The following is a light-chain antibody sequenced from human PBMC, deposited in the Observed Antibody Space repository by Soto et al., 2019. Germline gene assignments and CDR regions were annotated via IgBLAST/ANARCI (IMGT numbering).Light chain of an antibody. J-gene: IGLJ2*01. CDR3: QVWDSSTL. CDR1: NGGRKH. Sequence: SYELTQPLSVSVALGLTARIICGGNNGGRKHVHGYQQKSGQAPVLVIYRDSNRPSGIPERFSGSNSGNTATLTISRAQAGDEADYHCQVWDSSTLFGGGTKLTVL. CDR2: RDS. V-gene: IGLV3-9*01.